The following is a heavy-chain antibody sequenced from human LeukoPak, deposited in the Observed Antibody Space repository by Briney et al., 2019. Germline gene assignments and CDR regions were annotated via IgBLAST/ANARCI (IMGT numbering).Heavy chain of an antibody. Sequence: SGGTLRLSCVASGFTFSHSAMSWGRLAPGKGLEWVSGISGSGSNIYYADSVKGRFTISRDNSNNSLYLHMNSLTAADTAVYYCARQGRISAFDLWGQGNRVIVSS. CDR1: GFTFSHSA. CDR3: ARQGRISAFDL. V-gene: IGHV3-23*01. J-gene: IGHJ4*02. CDR2: ISGSGSNI. D-gene: IGHD2-15*01.